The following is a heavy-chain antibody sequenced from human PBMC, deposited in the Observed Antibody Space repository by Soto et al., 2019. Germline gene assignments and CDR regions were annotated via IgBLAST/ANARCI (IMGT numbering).Heavy chain of an antibody. V-gene: IGHV4-59*01. D-gene: IGHD5-12*01. CDR3: ASSGVATKKVMFAFDI. CDR1: GGSISSYD. J-gene: IGHJ3*02. CDR2: IYYSGST. Sequence: SETLSLTCTVPGGSISSYDWSWIRQPPGKGLEWIGYIYYSGSTNYNPSLKSRVTISVDTSKNQFSLKLSSVTAADTAVYYCASSGVATKKVMFAFDIWGQGTMLTVSS.